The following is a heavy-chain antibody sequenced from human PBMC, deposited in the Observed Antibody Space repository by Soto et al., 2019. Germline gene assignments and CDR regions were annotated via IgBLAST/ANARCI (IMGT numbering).Heavy chain of an antibody. J-gene: IGHJ6*02. D-gene: IGHD4-17*01. CDR2: ISSSGSTI. Sequence: EVQLVESGGGLVQPGGSLRLSCGASGFTFSSYEMNWVRQAPGKGLEWFSYISSSGSTIYYADSVKGRFTISRDNAKNSLYLQMNSPRADDTAVYYCARDQIAGYGDTTRPYYYYYYGMDVWGQGTTVTVSS. CDR1: GFTFSSYE. CDR3: ARDQIAGYGDTTRPYYYYYYGMDV. V-gene: IGHV3-48*03.